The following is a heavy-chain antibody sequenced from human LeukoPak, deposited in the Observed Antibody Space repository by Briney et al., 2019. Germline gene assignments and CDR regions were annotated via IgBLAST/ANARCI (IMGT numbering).Heavy chain of an antibody. J-gene: IGHJ5*02. CDR2: INPSGGST. CDR3: ARVLHDYGGNRWFDP. V-gene: IGHV1-46*01. CDR1: GYTFTIYY. Sequence: ASVKVSCKASGYTFTIYYMHWVRQAPGQGLEWMGIINPSGGSTNYAQKFQGRVTMTRDTSTSTVYMELSSLRSEDTAVYYCARVLHDYGGNRWFDPWGQGTLVTVSS. D-gene: IGHD4-23*01.